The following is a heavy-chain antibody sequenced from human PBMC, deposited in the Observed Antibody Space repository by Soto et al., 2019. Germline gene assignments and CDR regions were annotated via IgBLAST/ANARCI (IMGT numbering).Heavy chain of an antibody. Sequence: SSETLSLTCAVYGGSFSGYYWSWIRQPPGKGLEWIGEINHSGSTNYNPSLKSRVTISVDTSKNQLSLKLSSVTAADTAVYYCARVRAAGTGSSYYYYYGMDVWGQGTTVTVSS. D-gene: IGHD6-13*01. J-gene: IGHJ6*02. CDR1: GGSFSGYY. V-gene: IGHV4-34*01. CDR2: INHSGST. CDR3: ARVRAAGTGSSYYYYYGMDV.